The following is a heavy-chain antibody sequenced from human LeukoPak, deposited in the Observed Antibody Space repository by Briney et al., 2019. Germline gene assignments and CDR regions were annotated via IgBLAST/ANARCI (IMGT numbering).Heavy chain of an antibody. Sequence: SETLSLTCTVSGGSISSYYWSWIRQPPGKGLEWIGYIYYSGSTNYNPSLKSRVTISVDTSKNQFSLRLSSVTAADTAVYYCAVMYSSSWYWFDPWGQGTLVTVSS. CDR2: IYYSGST. J-gene: IGHJ5*02. CDR3: AVMYSSSWYWFDP. D-gene: IGHD6-13*01. V-gene: IGHV4-59*08. CDR1: GGSISSYY.